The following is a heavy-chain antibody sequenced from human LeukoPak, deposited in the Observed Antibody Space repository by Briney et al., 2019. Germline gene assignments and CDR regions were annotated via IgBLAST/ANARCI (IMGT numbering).Heavy chain of an antibody. V-gene: IGHV1-2*02. J-gene: IGHJ6*03. CDR1: GYTFTDYY. CDR3: ARVGSGSYYKGGYYYYYYMDV. Sequence: ASVKVSCKASGYTFTDYYMHWVRQAPGQGLEWMGWINPNSGGTNYAQKFQGRVSMTRDTSISTAYMELSRLRSDDTAVYYCARVGSGSYYKGGYYYYYYMDVWGKGTTVTVSS. CDR2: INPNSGGT. D-gene: IGHD3-10*01.